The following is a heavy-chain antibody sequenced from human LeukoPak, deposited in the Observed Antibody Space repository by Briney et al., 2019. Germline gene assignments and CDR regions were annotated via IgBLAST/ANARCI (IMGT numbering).Heavy chain of an antibody. J-gene: IGHJ4*02. D-gene: IGHD6-19*01. Sequence: GESLKISCKGSGYSFTTYWIGWVRQMPGKGLEGMGISYPGDSDTRYSPSFQGHVTISADKSISTAYLQWSSLKASDTAMYYCARHTYNNGWWGGDYWGQGTLVTVSS. V-gene: IGHV5-51*01. CDR2: SYPGDSDT. CDR3: ARHTYNNGWWGGDY. CDR1: GYSFTTYW.